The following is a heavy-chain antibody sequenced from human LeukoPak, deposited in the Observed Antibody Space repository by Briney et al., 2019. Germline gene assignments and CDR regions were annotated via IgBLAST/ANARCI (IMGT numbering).Heavy chain of an antibody. CDR1: GYSFTSYW. J-gene: IGHJ5*02. CDR3: ARHLGGIAAAGKVWFDP. V-gene: IGHV5-51*01. D-gene: IGHD6-13*01. Sequence: GESLKISCKGSGYSFTSYWIGWVRQMPGKGLEWMGIIYPGDSDTSYSPSFQGQVTISADKSISTAYLQWSSLKASDTAMYYCARHLGGIAAAGKVWFDPWGQGTLVTVSS. CDR2: IYPGDSDT.